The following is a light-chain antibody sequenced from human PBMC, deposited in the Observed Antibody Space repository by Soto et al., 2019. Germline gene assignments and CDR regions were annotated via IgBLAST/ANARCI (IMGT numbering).Light chain of an antibody. Sequence: EIVLTQSPGTLSLSPGERDTLSCRASQSVTASYLAWYQQKPGQATRLLIYGASSRATGIPDRFSGSGSGTDFTLAISRLEPEDFVVYYCQQHGGSVLTFGGGTKVEIK. CDR1: QSVTASY. CDR2: GAS. CDR3: QQHGGSVLT. J-gene: IGKJ4*01. V-gene: IGKV3-20*01.